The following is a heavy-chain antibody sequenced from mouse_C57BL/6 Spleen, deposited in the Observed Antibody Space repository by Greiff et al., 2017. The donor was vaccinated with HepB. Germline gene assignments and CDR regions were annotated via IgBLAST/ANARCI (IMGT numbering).Heavy chain of an antibody. Sequence: QVQLQQSGAELARPGASVKMSCKASGYTFTSYTMHWVKQRPGQGLEWIGYINPSSGYTKYNQKFKDKATLTADKSSSTAYMQLSSLTSEYSAVYYCARWEFYGSDFDYWGQGTTLTVSS. CDR1: GYTFTSYT. CDR2: INPSSGYT. J-gene: IGHJ2*01. V-gene: IGHV1-4*01. D-gene: IGHD1-1*01. CDR3: ARWEFYGSDFDY.